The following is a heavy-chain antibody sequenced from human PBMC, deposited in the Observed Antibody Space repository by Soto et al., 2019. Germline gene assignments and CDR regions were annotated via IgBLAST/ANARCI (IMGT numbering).Heavy chain of an antibody. V-gene: IGHV3-72*01. CDR2: TRNKGNSYTT. D-gene: IGHD4-17*01. CDR1: GFTFSDHY. Sequence: PGGSLRLSCAASGFTFSDHYMDWVRQAPGKGLEWVGRTRNKGNSYTTEYAASVEGRFTISRDVSRNSLYLQMNSLKTEDTAVYYCTSSWGDYRYFDNWGQGTLVTVSS. J-gene: IGHJ4*02. CDR3: TSSWGDYRYFDN.